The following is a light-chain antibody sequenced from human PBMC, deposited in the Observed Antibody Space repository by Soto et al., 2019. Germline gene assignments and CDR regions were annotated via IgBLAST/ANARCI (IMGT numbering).Light chain of an antibody. Sequence: ERVMTQSPATLSVSPGERATLSCRASQSVSSNLAWYQQKPGQAPWLLIYGASTRATGIPARFSGSGSGTEFTLTISSLQSEDFAVYYCQQYNDWPLTFGGGTRWISN. CDR1: QSVSSN. V-gene: IGKV3-15*01. J-gene: IGKJ4*01. CDR2: GAS. CDR3: QQYNDWPLT.